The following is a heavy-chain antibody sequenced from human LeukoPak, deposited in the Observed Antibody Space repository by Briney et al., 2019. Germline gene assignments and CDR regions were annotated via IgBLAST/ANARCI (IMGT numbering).Heavy chain of an antibody. D-gene: IGHD3-9*01. V-gene: IGHV4-4*07. J-gene: IGHJ5*02. Sequence: SETLSLTCTVSGGSLSSFYWSWLRQPAGKGLEWIGRVYASGSSNYNPSLRSRVSMSVDTSKNQVSLKLTSLTAADTAVYYCARDWPPYYDILTAHTDWFDPWGQGTLVTVSS. CDR2: VYASGSS. CDR1: GGSLSSFY. CDR3: ARDWPPYYDILTAHTDWFDP.